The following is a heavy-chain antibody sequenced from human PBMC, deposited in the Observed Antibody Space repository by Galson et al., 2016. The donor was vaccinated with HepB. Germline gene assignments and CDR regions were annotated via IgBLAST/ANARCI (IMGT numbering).Heavy chain of an antibody. V-gene: IGHV3-53*01. CDR1: GFTVSTNY. D-gene: IGHD1-26*01. J-gene: IGHJ4*02. CDR2: IYSGGTT. CDR3: ARLTSGTYMYFDY. Sequence: SLRLSCAASGFTVSTNYMTWVRQAPGKGLEWVSIIYSGGTTYNADSVKGRFTISRDNSKNTVYLQMSSLRVEDTAVYYCARLTSGTYMYFDYWGQGTLVTVSS.